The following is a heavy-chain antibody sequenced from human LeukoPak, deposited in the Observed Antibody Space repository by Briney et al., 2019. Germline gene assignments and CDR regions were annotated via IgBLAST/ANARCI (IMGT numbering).Heavy chain of an antibody. CDR2: IKQDGSEQ. V-gene: IGHV3-7*01. D-gene: IGHD6-19*01. CDR1: GFTFSSYW. Sequence: PGGSLRLSCAVSGFTFSSYWMSWVRQAPGKGLEWVANIKQDGSEQYYVDSVRGRFTISRDNAKNSLYLQMNSLRAEDTAVYYCARYHQYSSGWYPTRGPFDYWGQGTLVTVSS. CDR3: ARYHQYSSGWYPTRGPFDY. J-gene: IGHJ4*02.